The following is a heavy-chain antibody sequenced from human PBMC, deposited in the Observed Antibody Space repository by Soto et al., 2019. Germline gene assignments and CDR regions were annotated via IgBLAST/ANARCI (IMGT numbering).Heavy chain of an antibody. CDR3: ATRMTTAPY. CDR2: IYSDGGT. D-gene: IGHD4-17*01. J-gene: IGHJ4*02. V-gene: IGHV3-66*01. CDR1: GFTVSNNY. Sequence: EVQLVQSGGGLVQPGGSLRLSCAASGFTVSNNYLSWVRQAPGKGLQWVSLIYSDGGTDYAESVKGRFTISRDNSKNTLYLQMNSLKAEDTDIYYCATRMTTAPYWGQGTLVTVSS.